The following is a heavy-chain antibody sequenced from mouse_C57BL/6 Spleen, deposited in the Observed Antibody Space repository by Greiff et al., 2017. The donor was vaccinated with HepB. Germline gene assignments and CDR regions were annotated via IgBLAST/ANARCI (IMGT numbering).Heavy chain of an antibody. CDR1: GYTFTEYT. CDR2: FYPGSGSI. V-gene: IGHV1-62-2*01. J-gene: IGHJ1*03. Sequence: QVQLKQSGAELVKPGASVKLSCKASGYTFTEYTIHWVKQRSGQGLEWIGWFYPGSGSIKYNEKFKDKATLTADKSSSTVYMELSRLTSEDSAVYFCARHEEVITTVVATDWYFDVWGTGTTVTVSS. CDR3: ARHEEVITTVVATDWYFDV. D-gene: IGHD1-1*01.